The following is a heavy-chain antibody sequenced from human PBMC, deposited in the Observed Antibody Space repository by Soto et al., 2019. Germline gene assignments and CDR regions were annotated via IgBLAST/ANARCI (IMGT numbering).Heavy chain of an antibody. CDR3: ARAAGLTTLPSRSQMLDF. Sequence: SETLSLTCTVSGGSISSYYWSWIRQPPGKGLEWIGYIYYSGSTNYNPSLKSRVTISVDTSKNQFSLKLSSVTAADTAVYYCARAAGLTTLPSRSQMLDFWGQGTLVTVSS. J-gene: IGHJ4*02. D-gene: IGHD4-4*01. V-gene: IGHV4-59*01. CDR1: GGSISSYY. CDR2: IYYSGST.